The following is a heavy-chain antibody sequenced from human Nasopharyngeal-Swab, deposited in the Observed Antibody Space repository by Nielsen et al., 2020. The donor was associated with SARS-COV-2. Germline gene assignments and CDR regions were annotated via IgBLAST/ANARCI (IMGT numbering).Heavy chain of an antibody. Sequence: VRQAPGKGLEYLSAVSGDGVTTHYADSLKGRFTISRDNSKNTVYLQLGSVTAEDMAVYFCARGTPGIPGVDYWGQGTLVTVSS. V-gene: IGHV3-64*02. CDR2: VSGDGVTT. CDR3: ARGTPGIPGVDY. J-gene: IGHJ4*02. D-gene: IGHD2-8*02.